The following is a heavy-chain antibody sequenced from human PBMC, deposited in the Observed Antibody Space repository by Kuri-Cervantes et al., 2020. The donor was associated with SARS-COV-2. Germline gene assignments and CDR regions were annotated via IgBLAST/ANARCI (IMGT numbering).Heavy chain of an antibody. J-gene: IGHJ4*02. CDR2: IWYDGSNK. V-gene: IGHV3-33*08. CDR3: ESVSHRGSGYQNPPDY. CDR1: GFTFSSYA. D-gene: IGHD3-3*01. Sequence: LSLTCAASGFTFSSYAMHWVRQAPGKWLEWVAVIWYDGSNKYYADSVKGRFTITRDNSKTTLYLQMNSLRAEDTAVYDCESVSHRGSGYQNPPDYWGQGTLVTVSS.